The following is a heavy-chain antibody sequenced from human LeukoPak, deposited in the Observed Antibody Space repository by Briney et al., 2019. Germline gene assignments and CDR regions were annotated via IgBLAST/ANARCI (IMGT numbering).Heavy chain of an antibody. CDR3: ARDLGDTAAYYYYYYMDV. Sequence: SETLSLTCAVYGGSFSGYYWSWIRQPPGKGLEWIGEINHSGSTNYNPSLKSRVTISVDTSKNQFSLKLSSVTAADTAVYYCARDLGDTAAYYYYYYMDVWGKGTTVTVSS. J-gene: IGHJ6*03. CDR2: INHSGST. D-gene: IGHD5-18*01. CDR1: GGSFSGYY. V-gene: IGHV4-34*01.